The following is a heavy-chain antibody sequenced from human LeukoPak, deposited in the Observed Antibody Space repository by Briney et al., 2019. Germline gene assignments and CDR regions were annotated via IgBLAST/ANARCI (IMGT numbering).Heavy chain of an antibody. CDR1: GDSIRSYG. CDR2: ISDYDGNT. V-gene: IGHV1-18*01. CDR3: VRSRVRGSPHPNAFDI. Sequence: ASVKVSCKASGDSIRSYGITWVRQAPGQGLEWMGWISDYDGNTNYAQNVQGRVTMTTDASTSTAYMELRSLRSDDTAVYYCVRSRVRGSPHPNAFDIWGQGTKVTVSS. D-gene: IGHD3-10*01. J-gene: IGHJ3*02.